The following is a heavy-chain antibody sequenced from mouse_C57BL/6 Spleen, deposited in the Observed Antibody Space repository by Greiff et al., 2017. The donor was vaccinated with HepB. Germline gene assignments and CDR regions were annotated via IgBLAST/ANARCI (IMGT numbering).Heavy chain of an antibody. CDR2: IDPSDSYT. CDR3: ARGYYYAMDY. J-gene: IGHJ4*01. CDR1: GYTFTSYW. V-gene: IGHV1-69*01. D-gene: IGHD2-2*01. Sequence: QVQLQQPGAELVMPGASVKLSCKASGYTFTSYWMHWVKQRPGQGLEWIGEIDPSDSYTNYNQKFKGKSTLTVDKSSSTAYMQLRSLTSEDSAVYYCARGYYYAMDYWGQGTSVTVSS.